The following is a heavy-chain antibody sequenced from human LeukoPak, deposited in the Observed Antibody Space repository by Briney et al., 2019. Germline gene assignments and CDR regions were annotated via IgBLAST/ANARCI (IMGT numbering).Heavy chain of an antibody. D-gene: IGHD5-24*01. Sequence: GMSLRLFCAASGLTFSSYAMHWVRQAPGKGLEWVAVISYDGSNKYYADSVKGGFTIYRDNSKNTLYLHMNSLRAEDTAVYYCARDGRDGYNLGYWGQGTLVTVSS. V-gene: IGHV3-30*01. J-gene: IGHJ4*02. CDR2: ISYDGSNK. CDR1: GLTFSSYA. CDR3: ARDGRDGYNLGY.